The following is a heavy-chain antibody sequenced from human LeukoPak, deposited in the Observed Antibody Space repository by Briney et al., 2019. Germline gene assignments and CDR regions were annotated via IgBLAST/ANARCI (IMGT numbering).Heavy chain of an antibody. CDR1: GGSFSGYY. CDR3: ARGNRLGELSFSKGSGCYFDY. J-gene: IGHJ4*02. D-gene: IGHD3-16*02. Sequence: SETLSLTCAVYGGSFSGYYWSWIRQPPGKGLEWIGEINHSGSTNYNPSLKSRVTISVDTSKNQFSLKLSSVTAADTAVYYCARGNRLGELSFSKGSGCYFDYWGQGTLVTVSS. V-gene: IGHV4-34*01. CDR2: INHSGST.